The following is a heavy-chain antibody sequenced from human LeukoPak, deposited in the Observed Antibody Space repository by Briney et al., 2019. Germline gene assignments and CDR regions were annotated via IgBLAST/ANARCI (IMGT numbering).Heavy chain of an antibody. J-gene: IGHJ3*02. CDR2: IYYSGST. CDR3: ARVYYDSSGPFDI. Sequence: SETLSLTCTVSGGSINSYYWSWIRQPPGKGLEWIGYIYYSGSTNYNPSLKSRVTISVDTSKNQFSLKLSSVTAADTAVYYCARVYYDSSGPFDIWGQGTMVTVSS. D-gene: IGHD3-22*01. V-gene: IGHV4-59*01. CDR1: GGSINSYY.